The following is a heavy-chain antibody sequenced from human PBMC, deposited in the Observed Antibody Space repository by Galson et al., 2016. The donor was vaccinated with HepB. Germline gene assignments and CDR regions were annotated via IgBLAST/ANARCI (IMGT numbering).Heavy chain of an antibody. Sequence: SLRLSCAASGFTFSTSAMTWVRQVPGKGLAWISLISSSVGSTYYADSVKGRFTISRDNSKNTLYLQMDSLRAEDTAVYYCAKVDCYYDSSGYFCRFHDYWGQGTLVTVSS. CDR1: GFTFSTSA. V-gene: IGHV3-23*01. CDR3: AKVDCYYDSSGYFCRFHDY. D-gene: IGHD3-22*01. CDR2: ISSSVGST. J-gene: IGHJ4*02.